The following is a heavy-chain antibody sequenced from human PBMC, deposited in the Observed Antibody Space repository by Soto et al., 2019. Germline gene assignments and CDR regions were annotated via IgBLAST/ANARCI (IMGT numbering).Heavy chain of an antibody. Sequence: GGSLRLSCAASGFTFSSYAMSWVRQAPGKGLEWVSAISGSGGSTYYADSVKGRFTISRDNSKNTLYLQMNSLRAEDTAVYYCAKVRPPGPEYQLLYDYWGQGTLVTVSS. J-gene: IGHJ4*02. D-gene: IGHD2-2*02. CDR3: AKVRPPGPEYQLLYDY. V-gene: IGHV3-23*01. CDR2: ISGSGGST. CDR1: GFTFSSYA.